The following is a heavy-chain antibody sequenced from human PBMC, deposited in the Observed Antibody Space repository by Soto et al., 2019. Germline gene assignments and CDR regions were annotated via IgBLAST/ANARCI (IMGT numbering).Heavy chain of an antibody. V-gene: IGHV4-30-2*01. D-gene: IGHD1-1*01. CDR2: IYHSGST. J-gene: IGHJ4*02. CDR3: VRGRVPDY. Sequence: PSETLSLTCAVSGGSISSGGYSWSWIRQPPGKGLEWIGYIYHSGSTYYNPSLKGRFTISRDNDKNSLYLQMNSLRVGDTAVYYCVRGRVPDYWGQGTLVTVSS. CDR1: GGSISSGGYS.